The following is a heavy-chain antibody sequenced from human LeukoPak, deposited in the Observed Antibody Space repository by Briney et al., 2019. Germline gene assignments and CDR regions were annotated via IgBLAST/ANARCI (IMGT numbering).Heavy chain of an antibody. CDR2: IKQDRSEK. D-gene: IGHD6-6*01. CDR3: ARGIAARPKDAYNWFDP. CDR1: GFTFSSYS. V-gene: IGHV3-7*01. J-gene: IGHJ5*02. Sequence: GGSLRLSCAASGFTFSSYSMNWVRQAPGKGLEWVANIKQDRSEKYYVDSVKGQFTISRDNAKNSLYLQMNSLRAEDTAVYYCARGIAARPKDAYNWFDPWGQGTLVTVSS.